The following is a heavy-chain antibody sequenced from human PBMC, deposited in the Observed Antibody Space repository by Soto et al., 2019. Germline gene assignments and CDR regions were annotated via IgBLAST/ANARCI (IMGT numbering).Heavy chain of an antibody. J-gene: IGHJ5*02. V-gene: IGHV4-30-4*02. CDR3: ARDMHAGFTHYFDP. CDR2: IFYSRTT. Sequence: SETLSLTCTVSGGSINSGGYYWTWIRQHPGKGLEWIGYIFYSRTTSYNPSLKSRVTISGDTSKDQVSLKLTSVTAADTAVYYCARDMHAGFTHYFDPWGQGTLVTVSS. D-gene: IGHD1-26*01. CDR1: GGSINSGGYY.